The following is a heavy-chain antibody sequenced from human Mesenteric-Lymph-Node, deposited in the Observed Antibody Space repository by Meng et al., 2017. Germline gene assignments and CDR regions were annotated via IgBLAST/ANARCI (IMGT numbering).Heavy chain of an antibody. J-gene: IGHJ4*02. D-gene: IGHD3-10*01. Sequence: GESLKISCAASGFDFSNYWMSWVRQAPGKALEWVANIEGDESHKYYVDSVKGRFTISRDNAKNLVYLQMNSLGAEDTAVYYCAYLVGSGMYYPPSTFWGQGTLVTVSS. CDR2: IEGDESHK. V-gene: IGHV3-7*01. CDR3: AYLVGSGMYYPPSTF. CDR1: GFDFSNYW.